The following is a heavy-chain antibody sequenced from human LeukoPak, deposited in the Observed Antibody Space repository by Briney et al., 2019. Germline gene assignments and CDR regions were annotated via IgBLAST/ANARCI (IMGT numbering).Heavy chain of an antibody. CDR3: ARTFIAVAAPDCYGMDV. V-gene: IGHV3-33*01. D-gene: IGHD6-19*01. CDR2: IWYDGSNK. CDR1: GFTFSSYG. J-gene: IGHJ6*02. Sequence: PGGSLRLSCAASGFTFSSYGMHWVRQAPGKGLEWVAVIWYDGSNKYYADSVKGRFTISRDNSKNTLYLQMNSLRAEDTAVYYCARTFIAVAAPDCYGMDVWGQGTTVTVSS.